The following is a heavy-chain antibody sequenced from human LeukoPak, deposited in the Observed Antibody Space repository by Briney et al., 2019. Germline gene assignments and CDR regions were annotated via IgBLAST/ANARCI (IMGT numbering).Heavy chain of an antibody. CDR1: GFTFSSYA. D-gene: IGHD3-10*01. CDR3: AKDRRAGEFHAVDF. J-gene: IGHJ3*01. Sequence: PGGSLRLSCADSGFTFSSYALSWVRQAPGKGLEWVSAISGSGGSTYYADSVKGRFTISRDNSKNTLYLQMNSLRAEDTAVYYCAKDRRAGEFHAVDFWGKGTMVTVSS. V-gene: IGHV3-23*01. CDR2: ISGSGGST.